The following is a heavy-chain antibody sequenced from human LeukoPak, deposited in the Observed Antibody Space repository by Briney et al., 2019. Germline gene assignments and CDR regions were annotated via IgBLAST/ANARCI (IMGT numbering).Heavy chain of an antibody. D-gene: IGHD3-16*01. CDR2: IYYSGST. V-gene: IGHV4-59*01. CDR3: AREEDYGLFDY. CDR1: GGSISSYY. Sequence: SETLSLTCTVSGGSISSYYWSWIRQPPGKGLEWIGYIYYSGSTNYNPSLKNRVTISVDTSKNQFSLKLSSVTAADTAVYYCAREEDYGLFDYWGQGTLVTVSS. J-gene: IGHJ4*02.